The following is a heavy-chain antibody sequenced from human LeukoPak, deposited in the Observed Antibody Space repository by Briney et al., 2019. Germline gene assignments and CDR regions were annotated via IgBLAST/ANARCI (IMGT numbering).Heavy chain of an antibody. Sequence: GRSLRLSCAASGFTFSSYGMHWVRQAPGKGLEWVAVIWYDGSNKYYADSVKGRFTISRDNSKNTLYLQMNSLRAEDTAVYYCARSYGYLQSSEVDYWGQGTLVTVSS. CDR1: GFTFSSYG. CDR3: ARSYGYLQSSEVDY. V-gene: IGHV3-33*01. D-gene: IGHD5-18*01. J-gene: IGHJ4*02. CDR2: IWYDGSNK.